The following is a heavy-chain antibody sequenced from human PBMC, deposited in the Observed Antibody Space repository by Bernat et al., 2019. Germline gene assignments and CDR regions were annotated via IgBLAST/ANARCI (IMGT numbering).Heavy chain of an antibody. D-gene: IGHD3-16*01. V-gene: IGHV4-59*01. J-gene: IGHJ2*01. CDR1: GGSISGDY. CDR3: ARGGASSRYFDL. CDR2: IHDSETT. Sequence: QLQLQESGPGLVKPSETLSLTCSVSGGSISGDYWSWIRQPPGKGLEWIGFIHDSETTNYNPSLKSRVTISIDTSRNQFSLKLTSVTAADTAVYYCARGGASSRYFDLWAVAPWSLSPQ.